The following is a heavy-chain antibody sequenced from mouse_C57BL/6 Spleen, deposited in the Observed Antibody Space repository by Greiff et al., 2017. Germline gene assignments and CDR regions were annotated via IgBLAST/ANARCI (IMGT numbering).Heavy chain of an antibody. J-gene: IGHJ2*01. CDR2: IDPETGGT. V-gene: IGHV1-15*01. CDR1: GYTFTDYE. D-gene: IGHD2-1*01. Sequence: VQLMESGAELVRPGASVTLSCKASGYTFTDYEMHWVKQTPVHGLEWIGAIDPETGGTAYNQKFKGKAILTADKSSSTAYMELRSLTSEDTAVYYCTRSDDGNYFDYWGQGTTLTVSS. CDR3: TRSDDGNYFDY.